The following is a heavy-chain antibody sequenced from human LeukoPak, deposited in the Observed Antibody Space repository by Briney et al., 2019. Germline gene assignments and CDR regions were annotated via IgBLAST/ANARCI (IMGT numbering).Heavy chain of an antibody. J-gene: IGHJ4*02. Sequence: GGSLRLSCAASGFTFSSYSMNWVRQAPGKGLEWVSSISSSSSYIYYADSVKGRFTISRDNAKNSLYLQMNSLRAEDTAVYYCARDRYSGSYRGGRGGNWGQGTLVTVSS. V-gene: IGHV3-21*01. CDR3: ARDRYSGSYRGGRGGN. CDR2: ISSSSSYI. D-gene: IGHD1-26*01. CDR1: GFTFSSYS.